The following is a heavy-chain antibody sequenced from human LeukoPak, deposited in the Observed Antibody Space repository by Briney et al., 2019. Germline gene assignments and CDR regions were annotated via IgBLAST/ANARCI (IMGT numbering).Heavy chain of an antibody. CDR1: GFTFDDYA. D-gene: IGHD1-26*01. Sequence: GGSLRLSCAASGFTFDDYAMHWVRQAPGKGLEWVSLISWDGGGTYYADSVKGRYTISRDNAKNSLYLQMNSLRAEDTAVYYCARVPSGSYSLDPWGQGTLVTVSS. CDR2: ISWDGGGT. J-gene: IGHJ5*02. CDR3: ARVPSGSYSLDP. V-gene: IGHV3-43D*03.